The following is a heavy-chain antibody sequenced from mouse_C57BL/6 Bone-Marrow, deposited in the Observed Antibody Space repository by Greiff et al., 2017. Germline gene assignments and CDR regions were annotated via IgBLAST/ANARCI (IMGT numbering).Heavy chain of an antibody. Sequence: EVQLVESGAELVRPGASVTLSCTASGFNIKDDYMHWVKQRPEQGLEWIGWIDPENGDTEYASKFPGKATITADTASTTAYLQLSSLTSEDTAFFYCTLPYYYDFWGQGTALTVSS. CDR2: IDPENGDT. CDR3: TLPYYYDF. D-gene: IGHD5-5*01. V-gene: IGHV14-4*01. J-gene: IGHJ2*01. CDR1: GFNIKDDY.